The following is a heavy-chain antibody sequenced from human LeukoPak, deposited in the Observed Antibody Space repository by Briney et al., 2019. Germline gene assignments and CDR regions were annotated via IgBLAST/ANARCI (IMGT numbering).Heavy chain of an antibody. CDR3: ARLDYYDSSGYDAYYFDY. CDR2: IYNSGST. D-gene: IGHD3-22*01. CDR1: GGSISIDY. Sequence: SETLSLTRSVSGGSISIDYWSWIRQPPGKGLEWIGYIYNSGSTNYNPSLKSRVTISVDTSKKQFSLKVSSVTAADTAVYYCARLDYYDSSGYDAYYFDYWGQGTLVTVSS. J-gene: IGHJ4*02. V-gene: IGHV4-59*08.